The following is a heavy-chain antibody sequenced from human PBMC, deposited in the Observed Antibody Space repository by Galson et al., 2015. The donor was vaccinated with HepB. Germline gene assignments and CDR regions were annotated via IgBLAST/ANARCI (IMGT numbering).Heavy chain of an antibody. J-gene: IGHJ4*02. CDR3: ARVRGYSYGIDY. Sequence: SLRLSCATSGFTFSSYWMHWVRQAPGKGLVWVSRINSDGSSTSYADSVKGRFTISRDNAKNTLYLQMNSLRAEDTAVYYCARVRGYSYGIDYWGQGTLVTVSS. CDR2: INSDGSST. CDR1: GFTFSSYW. D-gene: IGHD5-18*01. V-gene: IGHV3-74*01.